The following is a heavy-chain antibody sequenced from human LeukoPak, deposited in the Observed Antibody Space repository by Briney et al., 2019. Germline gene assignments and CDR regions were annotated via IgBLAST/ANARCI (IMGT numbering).Heavy chain of an antibody. CDR1: GYTFTGYY. CDR2: INPSTGGT. V-gene: IGHV1-2*06. J-gene: IGHJ4*02. Sequence: GASVKVSCKXSGYTFTGYYLHWVRQAPGQGLEWMGRINPSTGGTNYAQNFQGRVTMTRDASISTAYMELSRLTSDDTAVYYCARDNDLRPIVGATTFPNEFDYWGQGTLVTVSS. CDR3: ARDNDLRPIVGATTFPNEFDY. D-gene: IGHD1-26*01.